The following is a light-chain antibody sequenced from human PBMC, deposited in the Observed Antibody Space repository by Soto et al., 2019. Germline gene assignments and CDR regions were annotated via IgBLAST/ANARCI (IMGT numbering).Light chain of an antibody. J-gene: IGLJ3*02. CDR1: SSDVGAYKY. CDR3: TSYVGNDIWV. V-gene: IGLV2-8*01. Sequence: QSVLTQPPSAAGSPGQTVTISCTRTSSDVGAYKYVSWYQQYPGKAPKLMIYEVTKRPSGVPDRFSGSKSGNTASLTVSGLQAEDEAAYYCTSYVGNDIWVFGGGTKLTVL. CDR2: EVT.